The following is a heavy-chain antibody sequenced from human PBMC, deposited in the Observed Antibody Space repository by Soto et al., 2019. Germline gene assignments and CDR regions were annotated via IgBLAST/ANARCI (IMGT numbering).Heavy chain of an antibody. CDR3: AGGGSIVVATRRLMDV. V-gene: IGHV4-39*01. CDR2: IYYTGST. D-gene: IGHD3-22*01. Sequence: PSETLSLTCTVSGGSISSNIYYWGWIRQPPGKGLEWIGNIYYTGSTYYNPSLQSRVTISVDTSKNQFSLKLSSVTAADTAVYYCAGGGSIVVATRRLMDVWGKGTTVTVSS. CDR1: GGSISSNIYY. J-gene: IGHJ6*03.